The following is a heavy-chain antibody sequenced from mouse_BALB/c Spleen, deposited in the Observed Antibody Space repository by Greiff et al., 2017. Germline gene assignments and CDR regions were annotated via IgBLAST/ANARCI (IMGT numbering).Heavy chain of an antibody. Sequence: VQLKQSGAELVKPGASVKLSCTASGFNIKDTYMHWVKQRPEQGLEWIGRIDPANGNTKYDPKFQGKATITADTSSNTAYLQLSSLTSEDTAVYYCARYYRYDRNFDYWGQGTTLTVSS. D-gene: IGHD2-14*01. J-gene: IGHJ2*01. CDR2: IDPANGNT. V-gene: IGHV14-3*02. CDR3: ARYYRYDRNFDY. CDR1: GFNIKDTY.